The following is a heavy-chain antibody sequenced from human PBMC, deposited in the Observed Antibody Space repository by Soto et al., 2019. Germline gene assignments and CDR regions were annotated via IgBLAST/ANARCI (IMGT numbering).Heavy chain of an antibody. CDR3: ARGLAPEYSSSPGDY. D-gene: IGHD6-6*01. V-gene: IGHV1-2*02. J-gene: IGHJ4*02. CDR2: IKPNSGGT. Sequence: QVQLVQSGAEVKKPGASVKVSCKASGYTFTGYYMHWVRQAPGQGLEWMGWIKPNSGGTNYAQKFQGRVTMTRDTSISTAYMELSRLRSDDTAVYYCARGLAPEYSSSPGDYWGQGTLVTVSS. CDR1: GYTFTGYY.